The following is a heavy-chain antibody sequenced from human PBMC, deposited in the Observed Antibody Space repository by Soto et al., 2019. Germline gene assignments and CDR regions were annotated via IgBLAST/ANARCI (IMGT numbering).Heavy chain of an antibody. Sequence: ASLKVYCKASGYNFIDYSINWVRQAPGQGLEWMGWMNPKSGHTAHAQKIQGRVILTRDTSINTVYMELSSLTSGDTAVYFCARRIPDGTFDSWGRGTQVTVSS. D-gene: IGHD1-1*01. V-gene: IGHV1-8*01. CDR1: GYNFIDYS. CDR3: ARRIPDGTFDS. J-gene: IGHJ4*02. CDR2: MNPKSGHT.